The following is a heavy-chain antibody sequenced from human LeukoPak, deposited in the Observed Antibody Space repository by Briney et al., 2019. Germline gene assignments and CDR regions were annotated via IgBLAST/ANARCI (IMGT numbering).Heavy chain of an antibody. CDR2: KKQDGSEK. CDR1: GFTFSSSW. V-gene: IGHV3-7*03. Sequence: GGALRLSCAASGFTFSSSWMSWVRQAPGKGLEWVANKKQDGSEKYYVDSVKGRFTISRDNAKNSLYLQMNSLRAEDTAVYYWVRDKVGFDYWGQGTLVTVSS. J-gene: IGHJ4*02. CDR3: VRDKVGFDY.